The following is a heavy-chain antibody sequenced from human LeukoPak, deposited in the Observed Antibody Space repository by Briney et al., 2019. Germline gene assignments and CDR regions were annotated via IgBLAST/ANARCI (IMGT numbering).Heavy chain of an antibody. CDR1: GGSISSGGYY. J-gene: IGHJ6*02. CDR2: IYYSGST. V-gene: IGHV4-31*03. D-gene: IGHD6-13*01. CDR3: AREAAAGLPPYYYYYYGMDV. Sequence: SQTLSLTCTVSGGSISSGGYYWSWIRQHPGKGLEWIGYIYYSGSTYYNPSLKSRVTISVDTSKNQFSLKLSSVTAADTAVYYCAREAAAGLPPYYYYYYGMDVWGQGTTVTVSS.